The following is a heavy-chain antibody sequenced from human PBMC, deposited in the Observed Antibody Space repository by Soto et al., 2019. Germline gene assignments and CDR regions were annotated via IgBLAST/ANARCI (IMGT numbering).Heavy chain of an antibody. CDR3: ARQADYNILTGYFYYFDY. V-gene: IGHV5-51*01. D-gene: IGHD3-9*01. CDR2: IYPGDSDA. J-gene: IGHJ4*02. Sequence: VESLKISCKSSGYSFTDYWIGWVRQMPGKGLEWMGIIYPGDSDARYSPSFQGQVTISVDTSINTAFLRWNSLTASDTAMYYCARQADYNILTGYFYYFDYWGQGSLVTVSS. CDR1: GYSFTDYW.